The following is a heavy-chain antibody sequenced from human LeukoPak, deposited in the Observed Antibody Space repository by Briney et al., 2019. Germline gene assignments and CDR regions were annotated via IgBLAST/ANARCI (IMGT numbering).Heavy chain of an antibody. V-gene: IGHV3-23*01. CDR1: GFTFSSYA. CDR3: AKVGSRDGYNREYYFDY. Sequence: GSLRLSCAASGFTFSSYAMSWVRQAPGKGLEWVSAISGSGGSTYYADSVKGRFTISRDNSKNTLYLQMNSLRAEDTAVYYCAKVGSRDGYNREYYFDYWGQGTLVTVSS. D-gene: IGHD5-12*01. CDR2: ISGSGGST. J-gene: IGHJ4*02.